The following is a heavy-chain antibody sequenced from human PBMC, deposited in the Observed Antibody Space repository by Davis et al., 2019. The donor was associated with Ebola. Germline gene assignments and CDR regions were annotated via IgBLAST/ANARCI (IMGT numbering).Heavy chain of an antibody. CDR1: GYTFTSYA. CDR3: ARGSYDEVAFDY. D-gene: IGHD1-1*01. Sequence: ASVKVSCKASGYTFTSYAMHWVRQAPGQRLEWMGWINAGNGNTKYSQKFQGRVTITRDTSASTAYMELSSLRSEDTAVYYCARGSYDEVAFDYWGQGTLVTVSS. CDR2: INAGNGNT. J-gene: IGHJ4*02. V-gene: IGHV1-3*01.